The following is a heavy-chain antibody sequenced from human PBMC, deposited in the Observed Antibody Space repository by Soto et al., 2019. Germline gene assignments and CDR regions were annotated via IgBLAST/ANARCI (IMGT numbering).Heavy chain of an antibody. CDR2: ISAYNGNT. V-gene: IGHV1-18*01. J-gene: IGHJ4*02. CDR3: ARDRKYNGYDALDY. CDR1: GYTFTSYG. D-gene: IGHD5-12*01. Sequence: ASVKVSCKASGYTFTSYGISWVRQAPGQGLEWMGWISAYNGNTNYAQKLQGRVTMTTDTSTSTAYMELRSLRSDDAAVYYCARDRKYNGYDALDYWGQGTLVTVSS.